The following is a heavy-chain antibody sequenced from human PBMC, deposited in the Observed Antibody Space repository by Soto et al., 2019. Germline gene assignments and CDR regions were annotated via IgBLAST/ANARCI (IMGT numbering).Heavy chain of an antibody. Sequence: PGGSLRLSCAASGFTFSSYAMHWVRQAPGKGLEWVSTISTTGSDSYYADSVKGRFTVSRDNSKNTLFLDMNSLRAEDTATYYCAKQGHYYYFDYWGRGTLVTVSS. CDR2: ISTTGSDS. CDR1: GFTFSSYA. CDR3: AKQGHYYYFDY. V-gene: IGHV3-23*01. J-gene: IGHJ4*02. D-gene: IGHD1-26*01.